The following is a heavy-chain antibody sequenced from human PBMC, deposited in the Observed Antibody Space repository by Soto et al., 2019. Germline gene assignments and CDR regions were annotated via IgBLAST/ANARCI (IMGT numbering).Heavy chain of an antibody. Sequence: PGGSLRLSCAASGFKFSSYGMHWVRQAPGKGLEWVAIVWYDGSNKYYPDSVKGRFTISRDNSKNTVHLQMNSLRAEDTGVYYCARDPGDYYFDSWGPRALVTVSS. V-gene: IGHV3-33*01. D-gene: IGHD2-21*02. CDR2: VWYDGSNK. J-gene: IGHJ4*02. CDR3: ARDPGDYYFDS. CDR1: GFKFSSYG.